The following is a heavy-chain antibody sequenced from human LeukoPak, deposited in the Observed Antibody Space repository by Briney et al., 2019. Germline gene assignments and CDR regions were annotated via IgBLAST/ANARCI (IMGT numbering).Heavy chain of an antibody. CDR3: ARPVYRMRGVIDY. D-gene: IGHD3-10*01. CDR2: IYYSGST. Sequence: PSETLSLTCTVSGGSISSYYWSWIRQPPGKGLEWIGYIYYSGSTNYNPSLKSRVTMLVDTSKNQFSLMLSSVTAADTAVYYCARPVYRMRGVIDYWGQGTLVTVSS. CDR1: GGSISSYY. V-gene: IGHV4-59*08. J-gene: IGHJ4*02.